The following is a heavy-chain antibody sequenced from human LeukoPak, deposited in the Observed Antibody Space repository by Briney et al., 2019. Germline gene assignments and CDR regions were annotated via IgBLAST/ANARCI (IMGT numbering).Heavy chain of an antibody. D-gene: IGHD2-2*01. Sequence: GGSLRLSCAASGFTFTNYAMSWVRQAPGKGLEWVSAITTDGRSTYYADPVKGRFTISRDNSKNTLYLQMNSLRAEDTALYYCAKGSSTTCPCYRDYWGQGSLVNVSS. CDR3: AKGSSTTCPCYRDY. V-gene: IGHV3-23*01. J-gene: IGHJ4*02. CDR2: ITTDGRST. CDR1: GFTFTNYA.